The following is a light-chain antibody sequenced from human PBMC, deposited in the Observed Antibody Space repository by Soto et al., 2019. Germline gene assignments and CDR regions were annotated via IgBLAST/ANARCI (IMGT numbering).Light chain of an antibody. Sequence: IQLTQSPSSLSASVGDRVTITCRASQGISSYLAWYQQKPGKAPKVLTYAASTLQSGVPSRFSGSGSGTDFTLTISSLQPEAFATYYCQQLNTYPLTFGGGTKVEIK. CDR2: AAS. CDR1: QGISSY. CDR3: QQLNTYPLT. V-gene: IGKV1-9*01. J-gene: IGKJ4*01.